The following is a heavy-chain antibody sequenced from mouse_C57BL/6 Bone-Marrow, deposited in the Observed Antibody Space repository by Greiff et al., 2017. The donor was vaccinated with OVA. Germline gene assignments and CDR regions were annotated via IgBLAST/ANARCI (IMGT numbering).Heavy chain of an antibody. CDR2: IYPGDGDT. D-gene: IGHD1-1*01. J-gene: IGHJ2*01. V-gene: IGHV1-82*01. Sequence: VQRVESGPELVKPGASVKISCKASGYAFSSSWMNWVKQRPGKGLEWIGRIYPGDGDTNYNGKFKGKATLTADKSSSTAYMQLSSLTSEDSAVYFCARLLRYWGQGTTLTVSS. CDR1: GYAFSSSW. CDR3: ARLLRY.